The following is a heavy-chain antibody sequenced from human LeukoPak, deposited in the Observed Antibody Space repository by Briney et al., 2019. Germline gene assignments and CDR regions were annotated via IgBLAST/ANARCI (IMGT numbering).Heavy chain of an antibody. D-gene: IGHD3-10*01. CDR2: IYNSGNT. CDR3: ARVARNYRSGNFDY. V-gene: IGHV4-59*01. CDR1: GASINGYY. J-gene: IGHJ4*02. Sequence: PSETLSLTCTVSGASINGYYWSWIRQPPGKGLEWIGYIYNSGNTNYNPSLKSRVTISVDTSKNQFSLKLSSVTAADTAVYYCARVARNYRSGNFDYWGQGTLVTVSS.